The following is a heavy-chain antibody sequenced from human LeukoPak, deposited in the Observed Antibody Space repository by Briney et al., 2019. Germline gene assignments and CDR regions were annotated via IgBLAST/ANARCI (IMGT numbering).Heavy chain of an antibody. J-gene: IGHJ4*02. CDR3: ARAGYYYDSSGYYQTFDY. Sequence: SETLSLTCTVSGGSISSYYWSWIRQPPGKGLEWIGYIYYGGSTNYNPSLKSRVTISVDTSKNQFSLKLSSVTAADTAVYYCARAGYYYDSSGYYQTFDYWGQGTLVTVSS. V-gene: IGHV4-59*01. CDR1: GGSISSYY. CDR2: IYYGGST. D-gene: IGHD3-22*01.